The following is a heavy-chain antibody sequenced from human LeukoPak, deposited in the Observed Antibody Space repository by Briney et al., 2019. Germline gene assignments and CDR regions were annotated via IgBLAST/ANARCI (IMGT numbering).Heavy chain of an antibody. V-gene: IGHV4-34*01. D-gene: IGHD3-22*01. CDR2: INHSAST. CDR3: ARARYYYDSSGYMDRFDY. J-gene: IGHJ4*02. CDR1: GGSFSGYY. Sequence: PSETLSLTCAVYGGSFSGYYWSWIRQPPGKGLEWIGEINHSASTNYNPSLKSRVTISVDTSKNQFSLKLSSVTAADTAVYYCARARYYYDSSGYMDRFDYWGQGTLVTVSS.